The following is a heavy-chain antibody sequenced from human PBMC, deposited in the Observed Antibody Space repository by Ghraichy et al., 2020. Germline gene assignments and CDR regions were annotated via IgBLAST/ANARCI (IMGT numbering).Heavy chain of an antibody. Sequence: ASVKVSCKVSGYTLTELSMHWVRQAPGKGLEWMGGFDPEDGETIYAQKFQGRVTMTEDTSTDTAYMELSSLRSEDTAVYYCATATYYDSSGYPFFDCWGQGTLVTVSS. J-gene: IGHJ5*01. CDR1: GYTLTELS. CDR3: ATATYYDSSGYPFFDC. CDR2: FDPEDGET. D-gene: IGHD3-22*01. V-gene: IGHV1-24*01.